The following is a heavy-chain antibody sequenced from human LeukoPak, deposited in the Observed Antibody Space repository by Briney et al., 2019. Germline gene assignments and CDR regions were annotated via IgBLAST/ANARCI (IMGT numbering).Heavy chain of an antibody. V-gene: IGHV4-30-2*01. D-gene: IGHD5-12*01. CDR3: ARAGGYDSGWYFDL. CDR2: IYHSGST. J-gene: IGHJ2*01. CDR1: GGSISSGGYS. Sequence: SETLSLTCAVSGGSISSGGYSWSWIRRPPGKGLEWIGYIYHSGSTYYNPSLKSRVTISVDRSKNQFSLKLSSVTAADTAVYYCARAGGYDSGWYFDLWGRGTLVTVSS.